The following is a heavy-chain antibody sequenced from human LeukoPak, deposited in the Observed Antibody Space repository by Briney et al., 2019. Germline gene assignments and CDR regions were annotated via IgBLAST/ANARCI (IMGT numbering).Heavy chain of an antibody. J-gene: IGHJ5*02. CDR2: ISGSGGSI. V-gene: IGHV3-23*01. CDR1: GYFFPNA. D-gene: IGHD6-13*01. Sequence: GGSLRLSCTISGYFFPNAWLNWVRQAPGKGLEWVSGISGSGGSIDYADSVKGRFTIDRDNSKNTLHLQMNSLRAEDTAVYYCARVGSSISRHWFDPWGQGTLVTVSS. CDR3: ARVGSSISRHWFDP.